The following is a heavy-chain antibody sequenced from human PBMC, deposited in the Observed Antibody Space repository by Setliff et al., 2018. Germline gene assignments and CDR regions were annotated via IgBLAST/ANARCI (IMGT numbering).Heavy chain of an antibody. D-gene: IGHD6-19*01. J-gene: IGHJ6*03. CDR2: VYYTGGT. CDR3: AREQWLDPPGYYYMDV. V-gene: IGHV4-59*12. CDR1: GGSISSYY. Sequence: SETLSLTCTVSGGSISSYYWSWIRQPPGKGLEWIGYVYYTGGTNYNPSLKSRVTMSIDTSKNQFSLKLNSVTAADMAAYYCAREQWLDPPGYYYMDVWAKGTTVTVSS.